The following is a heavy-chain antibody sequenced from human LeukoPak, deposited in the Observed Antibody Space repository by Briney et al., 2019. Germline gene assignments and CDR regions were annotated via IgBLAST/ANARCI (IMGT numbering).Heavy chain of an antibody. D-gene: IGHD1-1*01. CDR1: GYTLTELS. Sequence: ASVKVSCKVSGYTLTELSMHWVRQAPGKGLEWMGGFDPEGGETIYAQKFQGRVTMTEDTSTDTAYMELSSLRSEDTAVYYCATTGTTGVRDDAFDIWGQGTMVTVSS. CDR3: ATTGTTGVRDDAFDI. V-gene: IGHV1-24*01. J-gene: IGHJ3*02. CDR2: FDPEGGET.